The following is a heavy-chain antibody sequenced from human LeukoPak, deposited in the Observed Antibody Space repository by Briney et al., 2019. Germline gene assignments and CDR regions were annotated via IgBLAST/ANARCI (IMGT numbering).Heavy chain of an antibody. J-gene: IGHJ6*03. V-gene: IGHV4-59*12. D-gene: IGHD2-2*01. CDR1: GGSISNYY. Sequence: SETLSLTCTVSGGSISNYYWSWIRQPPGKGLEWIGYIYYSGSTNYNPSLKSRVTISVDTSKNQFSLKLSSVTAADTAVYYCARDLRYQPSNYYYYYMDVWGKGTTVTVSS. CDR2: IYYSGST. CDR3: ARDLRYQPSNYYYYYMDV.